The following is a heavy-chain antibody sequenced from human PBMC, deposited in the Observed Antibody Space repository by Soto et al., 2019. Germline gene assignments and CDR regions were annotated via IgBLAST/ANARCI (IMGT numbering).Heavy chain of an antibody. V-gene: IGHV3-33*01. J-gene: IGHJ4*02. CDR3: AREAGYQLLGQEVPDY. Sequence: QVQLVESGGGVVQPGRSLRLSCAASGFTFSNYGMHWVRQAPNKGLEWVAGIWHDGSNKYNATSVEGRFTISRANSNNTLYLPMNSLRVEDTAVYYWAREAGYQLLGQEVPDYWGQGTLVTVSS. CDR1: GFTFSNYG. CDR2: IWHDGSNK. D-gene: IGHD2-2*01.